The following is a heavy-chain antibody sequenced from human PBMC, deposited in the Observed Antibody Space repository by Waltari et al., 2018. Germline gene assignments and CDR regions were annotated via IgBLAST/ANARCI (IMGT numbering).Heavy chain of an antibody. V-gene: IGHV4-59*08. J-gene: IGHJ4*02. CDR3: ASLGSPDY. D-gene: IGHD3-10*01. Sequence: QVQLQESGPGLVQPSETLSLTCTVSDGSINTYYWSWIRQPPGKGLEWIGYIYYGGTTKYNPSLRSRVTISLHTSKNQFSLKLNSVTAADTAVYYCASLGSPDYWGQGALVTVSS. CDR2: IYYGGTT. CDR1: DGSINTYY.